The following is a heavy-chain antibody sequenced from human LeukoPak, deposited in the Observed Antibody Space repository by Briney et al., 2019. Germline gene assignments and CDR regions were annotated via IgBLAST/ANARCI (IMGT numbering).Heavy chain of an antibody. V-gene: IGHV3-7*01. CDR2: IKQDGSEK. CDR1: GFTFSSYW. J-gene: IGHJ3*01. D-gene: IGHD2-2*01. CDR3: ARDQGYCTSASCRGDAFDV. Sequence: GGSLRLSCPASGFTFSSYWMSWVRQAPGKGLEWVAKIKQDGSEKYYVDSVKGRFTISRDNAKNSLSLQMNSLRAEDTAVYYCARDQGYCTSASCRGDAFDVWGQGSMVSVSS.